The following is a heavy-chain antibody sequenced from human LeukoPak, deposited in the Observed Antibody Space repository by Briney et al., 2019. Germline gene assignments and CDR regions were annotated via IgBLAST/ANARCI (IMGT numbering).Heavy chain of an antibody. Sequence: ASVKVSCKASGYTFTAYYIHWVRQAPGQGPEWMGRINPNSGDTNYAQKFQGRVTMTRDTSISTAYMELSRLRSDDTAVYYSAREGSQDYSNYFNWFDPWGQGTLVTVSS. V-gene: IGHV1-2*06. CDR3: AREGSQDYSNYFNWFDP. D-gene: IGHD4-11*01. CDR2: INPNSGDT. J-gene: IGHJ5*02. CDR1: GYTFTAYY.